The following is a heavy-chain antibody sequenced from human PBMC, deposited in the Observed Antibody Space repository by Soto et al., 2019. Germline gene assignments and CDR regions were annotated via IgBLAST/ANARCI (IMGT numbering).Heavy chain of an antibody. CDR2: IYYSGST. V-gene: IGHV4-39*01. D-gene: IGHD6-6*01. CDR1: GGSISSSSYY. CDR3: ATLSVPTNYYYYYGMDV. Sequence: PSETLSLTCTVSGGSISSSSYYWGWIRQPPGKGLEWIGSIYYSGSTYYNPSLKSRVTISVDTSKNQFSLKLSSVTAADTAVYYCATLSVPTNYYYYYGMDVWGQGTTVTVSS. J-gene: IGHJ6*02.